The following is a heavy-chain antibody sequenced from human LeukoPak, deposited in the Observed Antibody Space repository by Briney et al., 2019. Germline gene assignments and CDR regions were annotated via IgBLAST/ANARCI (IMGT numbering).Heavy chain of an antibody. CDR3: ARGGAAKLNCSGGSCYRRYYYYYMDV. CDR2: IIPIFGTA. D-gene: IGHD2-15*01. Sequence: SVKVSCKASGGTFSSYAISWVRQAPGQGLEWMGGIIPIFGTANYAQKFQGRVTITADESTSTAYMELSSLRSEDTAVYYCARGGAAKLNCSGGSCYRRYYYYYMDVWGKGTTVTVSS. J-gene: IGHJ6*03. CDR1: GGTFSSYA. V-gene: IGHV1-69*13.